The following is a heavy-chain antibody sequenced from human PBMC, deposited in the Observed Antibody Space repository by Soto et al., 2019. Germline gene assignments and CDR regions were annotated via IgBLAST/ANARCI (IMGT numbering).Heavy chain of an antibody. V-gene: IGHV3-23*01. CDR1: GFTFSSYA. CDR3: AIGTVLRFLEWLFDAFDI. J-gene: IGHJ3*02. D-gene: IGHD3-3*01. Sequence: GGSLRLSCAASGFTFSSYAMSWVRQAPGKGLEWVSAISGSGGSTYYADSVKGRFTISRDNSKNALYLQMNSLRAEDPAVYYCAIGTVLRFLEWLFDAFDIWGQGTMVTVSS. CDR2: ISGSGGST.